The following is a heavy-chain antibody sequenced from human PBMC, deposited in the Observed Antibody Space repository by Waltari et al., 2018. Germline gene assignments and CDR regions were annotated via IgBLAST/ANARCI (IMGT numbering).Heavy chain of an antibody. CDR1: GGTFSSYA. V-gene: IGHV1-69*01. CDR2: IIPIFGTA. J-gene: IGHJ4*02. Sequence: QVQLVQSGAEVKKPGSSVKVSCKASGGTFSSYAISWVRQAPGQGLEWMGGIIPIFGTANYAKKFQGRGTITADESTSTAYMELRSLRSEDTAVYYCAAPISDDSRGYVYGYWGQGTLVTVSS. CDR3: AAPISDDSRGYVYGY. D-gene: IGHD3-22*01.